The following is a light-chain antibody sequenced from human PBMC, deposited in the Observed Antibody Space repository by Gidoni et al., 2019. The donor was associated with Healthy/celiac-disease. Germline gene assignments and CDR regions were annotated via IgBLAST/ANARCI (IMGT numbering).Light chain of an antibody. CDR1: QGISSC. J-gene: IGKJ4*01. V-gene: IGKV1-8*01. CDR2: AAS. CDR3: QQYYSYPLT. Sequence: IRMTQSPSSVSASAGDRVTITCRASQGISSCLAWYQQKPGKAPKLLIYAASNLQSGVPSRFSGSGSGTDFTLTISCLQSEDFATYYCQQYYSYPLTFGGGTKLEIK.